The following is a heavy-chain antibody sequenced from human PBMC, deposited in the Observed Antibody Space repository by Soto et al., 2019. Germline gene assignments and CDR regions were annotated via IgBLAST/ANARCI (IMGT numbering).Heavy chain of an antibody. D-gene: IGHD3-22*01. J-gene: IGHJ6*02. CDR2: ISYDGSNK. Sequence: GGSLRLSCAASGFTFSSYAMHWVRQAPGKGLEWVAVISYDGSNKYYADSVKGRFTISRDNSKNTLYLQMNSLRAEDTAVYYYARDRIYLVIGMTYGAMDVWGQR. V-gene: IGHV3-30-3*01. CDR3: ARDRIYLVIGMTYGAMDV. CDR1: GFTFSSYA.